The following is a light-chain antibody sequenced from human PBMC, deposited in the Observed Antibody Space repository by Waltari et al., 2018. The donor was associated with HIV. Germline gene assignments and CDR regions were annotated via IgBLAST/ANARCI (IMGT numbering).Light chain of an antibody. J-gene: IGLJ2*01. V-gene: IGLV2-14*01. CDR1: STDIDIYKF. CDR2: DVD. CDR3: SSYTRSHTLV. Sequence: QSALTQPASVSGSPGQSITISCSGTSTDIDIYKFVSWYRQFPGKAPPPLISDVDSRPVGIPLRFSGSKSGSAASLTISGLQTDDEADYYCSSYTRSHTLVFGGGTKLTVL.